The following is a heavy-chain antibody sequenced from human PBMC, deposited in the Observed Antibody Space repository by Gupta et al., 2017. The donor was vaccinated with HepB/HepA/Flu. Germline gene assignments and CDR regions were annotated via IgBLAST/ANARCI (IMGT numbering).Heavy chain of an antibody. D-gene: IGHD3-10*01. CDR1: GGSISGADYY. V-gene: IGHV4-30-4*01. Sequence: QVQLQESGPGLVKPSQTLSLTCTVSGGSISGADYYWSWIRQPPGKGLEWIGYIYYTGTTYYNPSLKSRVSISVDTSKNQFSLKLNSMTAADTAVYYCARDRSRFCYGMDVWGQGTTVTVSS. CDR2: IYYTGTT. J-gene: IGHJ6*02. CDR3: ARDRSRFCYGMDV.